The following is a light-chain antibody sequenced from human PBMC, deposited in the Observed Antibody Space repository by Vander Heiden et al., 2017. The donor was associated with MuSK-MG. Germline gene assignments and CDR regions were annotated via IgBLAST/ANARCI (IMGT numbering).Light chain of an antibody. CDR2: DVT. V-gene: IGLV2-11*01. CDR1: SSDVGGYYY. Sequence: QSALTQPRSVSGSPGQSVTISCTGTSSDVGGYYYVSWYQQHPGKAPKLMIYDVTKRPSGVPDRFSGSKSGNTASLTISGLQAEDEADYDCCSYAGSYTFGVFGGGSKLTVL. CDR3: CSYAGSYTFGV. J-gene: IGLJ2*01.